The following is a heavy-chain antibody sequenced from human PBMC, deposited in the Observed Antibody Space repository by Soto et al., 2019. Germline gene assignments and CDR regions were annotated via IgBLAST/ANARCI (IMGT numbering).Heavy chain of an antibody. V-gene: IGHV1-46*01. D-gene: IGHD1-1*01. CDR3: ARQWGSASGTTPFDY. J-gene: IGHJ4*02. Sequence: ASVKVSCKASGYTFTSYYMHWVRQAPGQGLEWMGIINPSGGSTSYAQKFQGRVTMTRDTSTSTVYMELSSLRSEDTAVYYCARQWGSASGTTPFDYWGQGTLVTVSS. CDR1: GYTFTSYY. CDR2: INPSGGST.